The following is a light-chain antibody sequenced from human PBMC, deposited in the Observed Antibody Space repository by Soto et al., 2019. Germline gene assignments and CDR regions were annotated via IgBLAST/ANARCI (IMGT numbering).Light chain of an antibody. J-gene: IGKJ5*01. CDR2: DAS. V-gene: IGKV1-33*01. Sequence: DIQMTQSPSSLSASVGDRVTITCRASQDISNYLNWYQQRPGKAPKLLIYDASNLERGVPSRFSGTRSGIHFTVAITSLQPGDVATYYCQQSDSHPITFGQGTRLEI. CDR1: QDISNY. CDR3: QQSDSHPIT.